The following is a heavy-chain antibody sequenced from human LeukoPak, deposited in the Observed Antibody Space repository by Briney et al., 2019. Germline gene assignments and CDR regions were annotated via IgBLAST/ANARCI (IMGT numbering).Heavy chain of an antibody. Sequence: ASVKVSCKASGYTFTGYYMHWVRQAPGQGLEWMGWINPNSGGTNYAQKFQGRVTMTRDTSISTAYMELSRLRSDDTAVYYCARDGITMITPNWFDPWGQGTLVTVSS. CDR1: GYTFTGYY. CDR3: ARDGITMITPNWFDP. D-gene: IGHD3-22*01. V-gene: IGHV1-2*02. J-gene: IGHJ5*02. CDR2: INPNSGGT.